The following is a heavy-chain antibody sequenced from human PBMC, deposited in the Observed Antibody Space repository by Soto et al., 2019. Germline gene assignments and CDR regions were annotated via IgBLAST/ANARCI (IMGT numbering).Heavy chain of an antibody. J-gene: IGHJ4*02. CDR3: TRHGRRDGYNLDLFDY. D-gene: IGHD5-12*01. CDR1: GGSIISYY. CDR2: IYYSGST. V-gene: IGHV4-39*01. Sequence: PSETLSLTCTVAGGSIISYYWGWIRPPPGKGLERIGTIYYSGSTYYNPSLKGRVTLSVDTSKNHFSLKLRSVTAADTATYYCTRHGRRDGYNLDLFDYWGQGTLVTVSS.